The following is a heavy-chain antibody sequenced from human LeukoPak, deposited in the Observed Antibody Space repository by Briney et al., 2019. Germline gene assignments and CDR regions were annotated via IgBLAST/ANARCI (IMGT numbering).Heavy chain of an antibody. CDR3: ARGGKWELLGGY. Sequence: GGSLRLSCAASGLTFSSSWMSWVRQAPGKGLEWVADINPDGSDKYYVDSLKGRFTISRDNAKNSLYLQMNSLRAEDTAVYYCARGGKWELLGGYWGQGTLVTVSS. D-gene: IGHD1-26*01. V-gene: IGHV3-7*01. CDR2: INPDGSDK. CDR1: GLTFSSSW. J-gene: IGHJ4*02.